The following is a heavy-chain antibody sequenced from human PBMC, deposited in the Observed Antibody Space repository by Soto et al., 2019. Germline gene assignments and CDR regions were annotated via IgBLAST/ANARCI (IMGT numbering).Heavy chain of an antibody. J-gene: IGHJ6*02. CDR1: GFTFSSYA. CDR2: ISYDGSNK. V-gene: IGHV3-30-3*01. CDR3: ARTFNRKWFGEPTNYYYGMDV. Sequence: GGSLRLSCAASGFTFSSYAMHWVRQAPGKGLEWVAVISYDGSNKYYADSVKGRFTISRDNSKNTLYLQMNSLRAEDTAVYYCARTFNRKWFGEPTNYYYGMDVWGQGTTVTVSS. D-gene: IGHD3-10*01.